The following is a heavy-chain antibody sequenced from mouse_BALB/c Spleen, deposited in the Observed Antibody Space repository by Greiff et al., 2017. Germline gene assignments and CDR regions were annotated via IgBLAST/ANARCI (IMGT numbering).Heavy chain of an antibody. CDR3: ARIYYGNPAWFAY. V-gene: IGHV1S135*01. Sequence: VHVKQSGPELMKPGASVKISCKASGYSFTSYYMHWVKQSHGKSLEWIGYIDPFNGGTSYNQKFKGKATLTVDKSSSTAYMHLSSLTSEDSAVYYCARIYYGNPAWFAYWGQGTLVTVSA. D-gene: IGHD2-1*01. J-gene: IGHJ3*01. CDR2: IDPFNGGT. CDR1: GYSFTSYY.